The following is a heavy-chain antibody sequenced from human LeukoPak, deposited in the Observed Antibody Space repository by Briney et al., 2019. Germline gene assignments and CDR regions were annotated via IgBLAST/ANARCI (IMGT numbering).Heavy chain of an antibody. V-gene: IGHV5-51*01. Sequence: KYGESLKISCKGSGYSFTSYWIGWVRQMPGKGLEWMGIIYPGDSDTRYSPSFQGQVTISADKSISTAYLQWSSLKASDTAMYYCARPRGSSTRWGAFDIWGQGTMVTVSS. D-gene: IGHD2-2*01. CDR2: IYPGDSDT. CDR3: ARPRGSSTRWGAFDI. CDR1: GYSFTSYW. J-gene: IGHJ3*02.